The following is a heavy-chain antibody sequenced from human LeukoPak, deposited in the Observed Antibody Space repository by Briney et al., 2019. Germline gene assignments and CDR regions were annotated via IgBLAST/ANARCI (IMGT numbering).Heavy chain of an antibody. V-gene: IGHV3-30*18. CDR1: GFTFNHYG. Sequence: PGGSLRLSCAASGFTFNHYGMHWVRQAPGKGLEWVALISYDGSDKYYSDSVKGRFTISRDSSKNTLYLQMNSLRAEDTALYYCAKKRETFWNGYYAENDYWGQGTLVTVSS. CDR2: ISYDGSDK. J-gene: IGHJ4*02. CDR3: AKKRETFWNGYYAENDY. D-gene: IGHD3-3*01.